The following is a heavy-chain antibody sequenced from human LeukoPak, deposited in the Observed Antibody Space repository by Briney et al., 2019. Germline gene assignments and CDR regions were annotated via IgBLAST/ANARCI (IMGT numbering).Heavy chain of an antibody. V-gene: IGHV4-30-4*08. CDR1: GGSISSGDYY. J-gene: IGHJ4*02. Sequence: SETLSLTCTVSGGSISSGDYYWSWIRQPPGKGLEWIGYIYYSGSTYYNPSLKSRVTISVDTSKNQFSLKLSSVTAADTAVYYCARDRQVWDGTNPSNYLDYWGQGTLVTVSS. CDR2: IYYSGST. CDR3: ARDRQVWDGTNPSNYLDY. D-gene: IGHD3-16*01.